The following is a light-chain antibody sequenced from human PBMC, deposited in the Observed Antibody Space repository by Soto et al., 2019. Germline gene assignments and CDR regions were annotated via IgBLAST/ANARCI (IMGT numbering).Light chain of an antibody. CDR1: QGISNY. V-gene: IGKV1-39*01. CDR3: QQIYTIPLT. J-gene: IGKJ4*01. CDR2: AAS. Sequence: DIQLTPSPSSLSASVGDRVTITCRASQGISNYLAWYQQKPGKVPKLLIYAASTLQSGVPPRFSGGGGGTDFTLTISSLQPEDFASYYCQQIYTIPLTFGGGTKVDIK.